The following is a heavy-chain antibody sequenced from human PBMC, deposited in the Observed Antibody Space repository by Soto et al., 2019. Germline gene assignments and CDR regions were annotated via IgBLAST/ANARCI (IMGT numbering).Heavy chain of an antibody. CDR3: ALVFIDNNWFDP. Sequence: GASVKVSCKRSGYTFPSDRMSWGRRAPGQGLEWMGWISAYNGNTNYAQKLQGRVTMTTDTSTSTAYMELRSLRSDDTAVYYCALVFIDNNWFDPSGQGTLVTVSS. CDR2: ISAYNGNT. D-gene: IGHD3-9*01. J-gene: IGHJ5*02. V-gene: IGHV1-18*01. CDR1: GYTFPSDR.